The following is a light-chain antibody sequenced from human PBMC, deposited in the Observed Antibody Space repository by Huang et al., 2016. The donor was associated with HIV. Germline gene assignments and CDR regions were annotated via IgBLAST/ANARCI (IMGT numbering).Light chain of an antibody. J-gene: IGKJ4*01. CDR3: QQRVNGLT. CDR2: DAS. CDR1: QNINTH. V-gene: IGKV3-11*01. Sequence: EIVLTQSPATLSFFPGQRVSLSCRASQNINTHLAWYQQRPGQPPRRPIYDASSRVPGVAARFSGSGSGTDFTLTISSLESEDFATYYCQQRVNGLTFGGGTKV.